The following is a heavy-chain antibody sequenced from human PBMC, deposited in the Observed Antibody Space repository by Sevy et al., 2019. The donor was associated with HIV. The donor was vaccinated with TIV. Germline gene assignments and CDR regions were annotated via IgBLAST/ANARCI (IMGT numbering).Heavy chain of an antibody. D-gene: IGHD2-2*01. CDR1: GFTVSSNY. CDR3: AGTQPTRPGFDY. V-gene: IGHV3-53*01. J-gene: IGHJ4*02. Sequence: GGSLRLSCAASGFTVSSNYMSWVRQAPGKGLEWVSVIYSGGSTYYEDSVKGRFTIPRDNSKNTLYLQMNSLRAEDTAVYYCAGTQPTRPGFDYWGQGTLVTVSS. CDR2: IYSGGST.